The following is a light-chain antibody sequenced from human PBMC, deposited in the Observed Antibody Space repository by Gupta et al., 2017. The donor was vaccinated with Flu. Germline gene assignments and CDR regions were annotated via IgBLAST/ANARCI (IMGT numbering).Light chain of an antibody. CDR3: QQNYESPHT. CDR2: GAS. CDR1: QGRGSY. J-gene: IGKJ4*01. V-gene: IGKV1-39*01. Sequence: SLPSSSVEGRVPISWRRRQGRGSYLDWYQQKPGKAPKLLIYGASSRDSGVPERFSGSGSGTDFSLTISRLEPEDFAVYSCQQNYESPHTFGGGTNVEIK.